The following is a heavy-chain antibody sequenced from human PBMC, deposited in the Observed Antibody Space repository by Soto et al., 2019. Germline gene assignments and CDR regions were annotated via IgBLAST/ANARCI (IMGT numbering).Heavy chain of an antibody. D-gene: IGHD5-12*01. CDR3: ARYNQATIAPGWFDP. CDR2: IIPIFGTA. V-gene: IGHV1-69*06. CDR1: GGTFSSYA. J-gene: IGHJ5*02. Sequence: SVKVSCRASGGTFSSYAISWVRQAPVQGLEWMGGIIPIFGTANYAQKFQGRVTITADKSTSTAYMELSSLRSEDTAVYYCARYNQATIAPGWFDPWGQGTLVTVSS.